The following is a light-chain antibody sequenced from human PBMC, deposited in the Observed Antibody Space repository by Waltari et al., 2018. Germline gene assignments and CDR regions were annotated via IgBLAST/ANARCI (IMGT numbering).Light chain of an antibody. Sequence: DIQMTQSPSTLSPSVGDTVTITCRASQSIIDYLAWYQQKPGKAPKFLIYDASTLKNGVPSRFSGSVYGTEFTLTNSSLQPDDFATYCCQHYSGFSSRTFGQGTKVDIK. V-gene: IGKV1-5*01. CDR3: QHYSGFSSRT. J-gene: IGKJ1*01. CDR1: QSIIDY. CDR2: DAS.